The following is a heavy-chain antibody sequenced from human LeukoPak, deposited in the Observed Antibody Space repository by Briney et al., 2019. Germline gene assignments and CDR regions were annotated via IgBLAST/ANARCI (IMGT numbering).Heavy chain of an antibody. V-gene: IGHV3-53*01. CDR2: IYNDGGT. J-gene: IGHJ4*02. CDR3: TTRSSSGWYSF. D-gene: IGHD6-19*01. Sequence: GGSLRLSCAASGFTVSSNDMSWVRQAPGKGLEWVSVIYNDGGTNYADPVKGRFIISRDNSKNTLYLQMNSLRAEDTAMYYCTTRSSSGWYSFWGQGALVTVSS. CDR1: GFTVSSND.